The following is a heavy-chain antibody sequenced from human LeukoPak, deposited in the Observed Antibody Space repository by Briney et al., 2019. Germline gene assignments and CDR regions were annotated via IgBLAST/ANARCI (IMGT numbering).Heavy chain of an antibody. CDR3: ARALNRHIGAFEY. V-gene: IGHV3-74*01. Sequence: GGSLRLSCAASGFTFSSYWMHWVRQAPGKGLVWVSRINTDVSNTDYADSVKGRFTISRDNSKNTLYLHMNSLRVEDTATYFCARALNRHIGAFEYWGQGALVTVSS. CDR2: INTDVSNT. J-gene: IGHJ4*02. D-gene: IGHD4/OR15-4a*01. CDR1: GFTFSSYW.